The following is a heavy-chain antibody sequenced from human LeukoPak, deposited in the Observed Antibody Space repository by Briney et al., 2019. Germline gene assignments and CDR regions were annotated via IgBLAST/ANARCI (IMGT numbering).Heavy chain of an antibody. CDR3: AKAEAYYDSSGYPCYFDY. Sequence: PGGSLRLSCAASGFTFSSYAMSWVRQAPGKGLEWVSAISGSGGSTYYADSVKGRFTISRDNSKNTLYLQMNSLRAEDTAVYYCAKAEAYYDSSGYPCYFDYWGQGTLVTVSS. V-gene: IGHV3-23*01. CDR1: GFTFSSYA. D-gene: IGHD3-22*01. CDR2: ISGSGGST. J-gene: IGHJ4*02.